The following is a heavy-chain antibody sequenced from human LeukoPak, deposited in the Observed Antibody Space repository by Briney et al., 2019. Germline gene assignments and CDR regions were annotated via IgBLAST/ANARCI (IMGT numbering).Heavy chain of an antibody. D-gene: IGHD2-15*01. Sequence: SVKVSCKASGGTFTTSAISWVRQALGQGFEWMGKIIPIFGTTNYAQKFQGRVRITADKSTSTAYMELSSLRSEDTAVYYCARGSMVAQRGYFDYWDQAILVTVSS. CDR2: IIPIFGTT. V-gene: IGHV1-69*06. CDR1: GGTFTTSA. CDR3: ARGSMVAQRGYFDY. J-gene: IGHJ4*02.